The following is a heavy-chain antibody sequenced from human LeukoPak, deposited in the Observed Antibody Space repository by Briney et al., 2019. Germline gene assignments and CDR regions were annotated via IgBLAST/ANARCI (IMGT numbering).Heavy chain of an antibody. V-gene: IGHV1-18*01. CDR3: ARGDILTGYTQYWYFDL. CDR2: ISAYNGNT. D-gene: IGHD3-9*01. J-gene: IGHJ2*01. Sequence: ASVTVSCKASGYTFTSYGLSWVRQAPGQGLEWMGWISAYNGNTNYAQKFQGRVTMTRGTSISKAYMDLSRLRCDATAVYYCARGDILTGYTQYWYFDLWGRGTLVTVAS. CDR1: GYTFTSYG.